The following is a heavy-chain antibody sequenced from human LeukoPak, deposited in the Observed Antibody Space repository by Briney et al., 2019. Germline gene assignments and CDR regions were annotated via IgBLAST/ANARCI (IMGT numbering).Heavy chain of an antibody. D-gene: IGHD5-12*01. CDR2: IYTSGST. V-gene: IGHV4-4*09. CDR1: GGSISSYY. J-gene: IGHJ5*02. CDR3: ARRREIYWFDP. Sequence: SETLSLTCTVSGGSISSYYWSWSRQPPGKRLEWIGYIYTSGSTNYNPSLKSRVTISVDTSKNQFSLKPSSVTAADTAVYYCARRREIYWFDPWGQGTLVTVSS.